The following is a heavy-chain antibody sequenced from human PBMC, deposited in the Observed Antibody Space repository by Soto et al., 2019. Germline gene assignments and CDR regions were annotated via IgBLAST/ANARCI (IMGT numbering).Heavy chain of an antibody. CDR2: IVVGSGNT. D-gene: IGHD1-26*01. V-gene: IGHV1-58*02. CDR3: ATVGTVMYTGVQYFFNY. Sequence: SVKVSCKASGFTFTSSAMQWVRQARGQRLEWIGWIVVGSGNTNYAQKFQERVTMTRDTSTTTVYMELSSLRSVDTAVYYCATVGTVMYTGVQYFFNYWGQGAPVTVSS. J-gene: IGHJ4*02. CDR1: GFTFTSSA.